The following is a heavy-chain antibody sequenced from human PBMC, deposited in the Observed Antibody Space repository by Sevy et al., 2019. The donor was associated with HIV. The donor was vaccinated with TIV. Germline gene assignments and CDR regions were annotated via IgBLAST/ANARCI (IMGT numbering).Heavy chain of an antibody. CDR2: IYTSGST. V-gene: IGHV4-61*02. Sequence: SETLSLTCIVSGGSTSSGSYCWTWIRQPAGKGLEWIGRIYTSGSTNYNPSLKSRVTMSVDTSKNQFSLKLSSVTAADTAVYYCARGNIAAGLGLDYWGQGTLVTVSS. D-gene: IGHD6-6*01. CDR3: ARGNIAAGLGLDY. CDR1: GGSTSSGSYC. J-gene: IGHJ4*02.